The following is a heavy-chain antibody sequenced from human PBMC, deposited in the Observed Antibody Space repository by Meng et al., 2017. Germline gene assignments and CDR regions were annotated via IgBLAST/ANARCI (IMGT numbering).Heavy chain of an antibody. V-gene: IGHV1-69*06. CDR2: IIPIFGTA. J-gene: IGHJ3*02. D-gene: IGHD3-3*01. Sequence: SVKVSCKASGGTSSSYATSWVRQAPGQGLEWMGGIIPIFGTANYAQKFQGRVTITADKSTSTAYMELSSLRSEDTAVYYCARVHHHAYYDFWSGYYRGAFDIWGQETMVTVSS. CDR3: ARVHHHAYYDFWSGYYRGAFDI. CDR1: GGTSSSYA.